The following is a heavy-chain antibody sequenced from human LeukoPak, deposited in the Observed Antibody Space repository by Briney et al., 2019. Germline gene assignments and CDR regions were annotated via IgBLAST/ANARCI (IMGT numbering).Heavy chain of an antibody. Sequence: PGGSLRLSCAASGFTFSSYAMSWVRQAPGKGLEWVSAISGSGGSTYYADSVKGRFTISRDNSKNTLYPQMNSLRAEDTAVYYCAKHGPDYDFWSGLDYWGQGTLVTVSS. CDR2: ISGSGGST. CDR1: GFTFSSYA. J-gene: IGHJ4*02. CDR3: AKHGPDYDFWSGLDY. D-gene: IGHD3-3*01. V-gene: IGHV3-23*01.